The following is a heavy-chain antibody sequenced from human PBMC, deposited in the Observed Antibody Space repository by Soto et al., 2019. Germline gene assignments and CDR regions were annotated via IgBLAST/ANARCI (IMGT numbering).Heavy chain of an antibody. V-gene: IGHV3-30*18. CDR3: AKNSGRRGLDTPIVVVITGTLDY. CDR1: GLTFSSYG. J-gene: IGHJ4*02. D-gene: IGHD2-21*01. CDR2: ISYDGSNK. Sequence: QVQLVESGGGVVQPGRSLRLSCAASGLTFSSYGMHWVRQAPGKGLEWVAAISYDGSNKFYADSVRGRFTISRDNSKNTVYLKMNSLRTEDTAVYYCAKNSGRRGLDTPIVVVITGTLDYWGQGTLVSVSS.